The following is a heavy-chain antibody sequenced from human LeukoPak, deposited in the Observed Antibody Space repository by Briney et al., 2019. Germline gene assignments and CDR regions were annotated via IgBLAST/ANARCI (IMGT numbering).Heavy chain of an antibody. CDR1: GFTVSNHY. D-gene: IGHD1-26*01. V-gene: IGHV3-53*01. J-gene: IGHJ4*02. CDR3: ARGQVVGATDYFDY. CDR2: IYSGGGT. Sequence: GGPLRLSCAASGFTVSNHYMNWVRQAPGKGLEWVSVIYSGGGTHYTDSVKGRFTISRDNSKNTLFLQMNNLRAEDTALYYCARGQVVGATDYFDYWGQGTPVTVAS.